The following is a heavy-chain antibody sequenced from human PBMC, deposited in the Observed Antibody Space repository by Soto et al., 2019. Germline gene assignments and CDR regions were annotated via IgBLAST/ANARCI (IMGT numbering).Heavy chain of an antibody. CDR1: GFRFEDYA. V-gene: IGHV3-9*01. CDR2: IAWNSDII. CDR3: AKDHYGSAIYGMAV. J-gene: IGHJ6*02. D-gene: IGHD3-10*01. Sequence: EVQLVESGGGLVQPGRSLRLSCAASGFRFEDYAMHWVRQAPGKGLEWVSGIAWNSDIIAYADSVKGRFTISRDNDKNSMYLQMNSLSPEDTALYYCAKDHYGSAIYGMAVWGQGTTVTVSS.